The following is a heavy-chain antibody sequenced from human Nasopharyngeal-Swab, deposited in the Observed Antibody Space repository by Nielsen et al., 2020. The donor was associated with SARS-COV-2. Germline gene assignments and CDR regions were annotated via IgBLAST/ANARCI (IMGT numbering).Heavy chain of an antibody. J-gene: IGHJ6*02. V-gene: IGHV3-30*19. CDR2: IWYDGSNK. CDR1: GFTFSSYG. Sequence: GGSLRLSCAASGFTFSSYGMHWVRQAPGKGLEWVAVIWYDGSNKYYADSVKGRFTISRDNSKNTLYLQINSLRAEDTAVYYCARAEVAGTWTALGAYYYYGMDVWGQGTTVTVSS. CDR3: ARAEVAGTWTALGAYYYYGMDV. D-gene: IGHD6-19*01.